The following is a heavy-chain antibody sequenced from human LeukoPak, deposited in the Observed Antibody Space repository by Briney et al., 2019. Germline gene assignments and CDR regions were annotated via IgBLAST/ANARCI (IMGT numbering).Heavy chain of an antibody. CDR1: GGSISSGGYS. D-gene: IGHD2-2*01. CDR2: IYHSGST. V-gene: IGHV4-30-2*01. CDR3: ARETAAPGGGFDP. J-gene: IGHJ5*02. Sequence: PSQTLSLTCAVSGGSISSGGYSWSWIRQPPGKGLEWIGYIYHSGSTYYNPSLKSRVTISVDRSKNQFSLKLSSVTAADTAVYYCARETAAPGGGFDPWGQGTLVTVSS.